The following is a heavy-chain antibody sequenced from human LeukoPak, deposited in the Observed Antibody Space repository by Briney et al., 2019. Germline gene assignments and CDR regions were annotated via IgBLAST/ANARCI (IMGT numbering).Heavy chain of an antibody. J-gene: IGHJ3*02. D-gene: IGHD2-21*01. CDR3: ARAGDLDI. V-gene: IGHV3-21*01. CDR2: ISSSTTYI. CDR1: GFTFTSYN. Sequence: PGGSLRLSCAASGFTFTSYNMNWVRQAPGKGLEWVSSISSSTTYIYYADSVKGRFTISRDNAKNSLYLQMDSLRAEDTAMYYCARAGDLDIWGQGTMVTVSS.